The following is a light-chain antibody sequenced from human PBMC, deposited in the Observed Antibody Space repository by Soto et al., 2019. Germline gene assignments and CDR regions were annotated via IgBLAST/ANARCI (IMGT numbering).Light chain of an antibody. CDR3: QQYYSNVPIT. CDR1: QSISTY. CDR2: GAS. V-gene: IGKV1-8*01. Sequence: AIRMTQSPSSLSAATGDRVTITCRASQSISTYLAWYQQKPGKAPKLLIYGASTLQSGVPSRFSGSGSGTDFTLTISCLQSEDFATYYCQQYYSNVPITFGQGTRLEMK. J-gene: IGKJ5*01.